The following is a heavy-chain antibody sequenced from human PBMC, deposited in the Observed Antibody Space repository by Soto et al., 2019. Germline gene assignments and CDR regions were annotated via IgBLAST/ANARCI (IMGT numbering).Heavy chain of an antibody. CDR2: INPNSGGT. CDR3: AREPRSTRVNAFDI. J-gene: IGHJ3*02. V-gene: IGHV1-2*04. D-gene: IGHD6-13*01. Sequence: QVQLVQSGAEVKKPGASVKVSCKASGYTFTGYYMHWVRQAPGQGLEWMGWINPNSGGTNYAQKFQGWVTMTRATAISTAYMDLSRLRSDDPAVYYCAREPRSTRVNAFDIWGQGTMVTVSS. CDR1: GYTFTGYY.